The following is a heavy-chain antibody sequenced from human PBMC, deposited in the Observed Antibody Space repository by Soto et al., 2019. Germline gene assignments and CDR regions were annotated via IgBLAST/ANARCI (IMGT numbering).Heavy chain of an antibody. CDR3: TRSGRGNPPTVDY. CDR2: SRNKANSYTT. V-gene: IGHV3-72*01. J-gene: IGHJ4*02. Sequence: GGSLRLSCAASGFTFSDHYMDWVRQAPGKGLEWVGRSRNKANSYTTEYAASVQGRFTISRDASQNSLYLQMNSLKTEDTAVYYCTRSGRGNPPTVDYWGQGAPVTVSS. D-gene: IGHD3-3*01. CDR1: GFTFSDHY.